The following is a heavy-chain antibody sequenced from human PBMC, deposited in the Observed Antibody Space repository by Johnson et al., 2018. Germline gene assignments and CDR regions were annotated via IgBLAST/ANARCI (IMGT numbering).Heavy chain of an antibody. J-gene: IGHJ1*01. CDR1: GFTVSINY. CDR2: IYSGGNT. V-gene: IGHV3-66*02. D-gene: IGHD6-13*01. Sequence: VQLVQSGGGLVQPGGSLRLSCAASGFTVSINYMSWVRQAPGKGLEWVSVIYSGGNTYYADSVKGRFTISRDNSKNTLYLQMNSLRAEDTAVYYCAKDWEVAAVGTGGYFHHWGQGTLVTVSS. CDR3: AKDWEVAAVGTGGYFHH.